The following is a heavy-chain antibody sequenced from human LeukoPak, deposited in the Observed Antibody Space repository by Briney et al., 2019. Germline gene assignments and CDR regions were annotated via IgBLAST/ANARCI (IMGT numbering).Heavy chain of an antibody. CDR1: GFTFDDYG. CDR2: INWNGGST. J-gene: IGHJ5*02. Sequence: WGSLRRSCAASGFTFDDYGMSWVRQAPGKGLEWVSGINWNGGSTGYADSVKGRFTISRDNAKNSLYLQMNSLRAEDTALYYCARDLVVVPAAIPNWFDPWGQGTLVTVSS. V-gene: IGHV3-20*04. CDR3: ARDLVVVPAAIPNWFDP. D-gene: IGHD2-2*01.